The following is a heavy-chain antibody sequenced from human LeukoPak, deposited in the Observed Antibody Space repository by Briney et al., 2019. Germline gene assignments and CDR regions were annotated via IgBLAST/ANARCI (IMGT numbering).Heavy chain of an antibody. D-gene: IGHD6-13*01. CDR1: GYTFTSYG. CDR3: ARVSSSSWHGTVDY. Sequence: ASVKVSCKASGYTFTSYGISWVRQAPGQGLEWMGWISAYNGNTNYAQKLQGRVTMTTDTSTSTAYMELRSLRSDDTAVYYCARVSSSSWHGTVDYWGQGTLVTVSS. V-gene: IGHV1-18*01. CDR2: ISAYNGNT. J-gene: IGHJ4*02.